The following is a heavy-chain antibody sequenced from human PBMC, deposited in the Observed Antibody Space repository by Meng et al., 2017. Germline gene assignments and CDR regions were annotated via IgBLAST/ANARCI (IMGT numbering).Heavy chain of an antibody. CDR3: ARSDWFDP. CDR1: GFTFINYW. J-gene: IGHJ5*02. V-gene: IGHV3-74*01. CDR2: IKPDGTMT. Sequence: VRLVGSGGGLVQSGGSLRLSCTASGFTFINYWMHWVRQAPGKGLVWVSRIKPDGTMTVYADSVKGRFTISRDNAKNTLYLQMNSLRSDDTAVYYCARSDWFDPWGQGTLVTVSS.